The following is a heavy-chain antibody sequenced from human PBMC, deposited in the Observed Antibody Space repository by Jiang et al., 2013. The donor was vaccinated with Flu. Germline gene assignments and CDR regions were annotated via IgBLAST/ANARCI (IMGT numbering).Heavy chain of an antibody. CDR3: ARDFYDSGSYSDY. D-gene: IGHD3-10*01. CDR2: INSSGGST. V-gene: IGHV1-46*01. Sequence: SVKVSCKASGYTFTRYYIHWVRQAPGQGLEWMGIINSSGGSTTYAQKFQGRVTMTTDTSTSTVYMVLSSLTSEDTAVYYCARDFYDSGSYSDYWGQGTLVTVSS. J-gene: IGHJ4*02. CDR1: GYTFTRYY.